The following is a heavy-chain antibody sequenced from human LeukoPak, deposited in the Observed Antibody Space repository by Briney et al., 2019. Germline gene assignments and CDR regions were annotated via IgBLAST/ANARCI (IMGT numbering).Heavy chain of an antibody. V-gene: IGHV4-30-4*01. Sequence: SQTLSLTCTVSGGSISSGDYYWSWIRQPPGKGLEWIGYIYYSGSTYYNPSLKSRVTISVDTSKNQFSLKLSSVTAADTAVYYCARHRTYYYDSSREFDYWGQGTLVTVSS. CDR3: ARHRTYYYDSSREFDY. CDR1: GGSISSGDYY. D-gene: IGHD3-22*01. CDR2: IYYSGST. J-gene: IGHJ4*02.